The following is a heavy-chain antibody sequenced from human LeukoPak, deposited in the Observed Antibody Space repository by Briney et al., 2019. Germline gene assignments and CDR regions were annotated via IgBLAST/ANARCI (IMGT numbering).Heavy chain of an antibody. V-gene: IGHV3-15*01. J-gene: IGHJ1*01. D-gene: IGHD3-3*01. CDR3: AKHIYGVVGIQQ. CDR1: GFTFRDAW. Sequence: GGSLRLSCAASGFTFRDAWTTWVRQAPGKGLEWVGRIRSKTDGGTTDYAVSVQGRFTISRDDSKNTLYLQMSSLKTEDTAVYYCAKHIYGVVGIQQWGQGTLVTVSS. CDR2: IRSKTDGGTT.